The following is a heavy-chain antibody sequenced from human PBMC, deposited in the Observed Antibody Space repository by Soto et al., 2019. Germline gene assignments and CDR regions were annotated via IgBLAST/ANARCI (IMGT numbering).Heavy chain of an antibody. Sequence: ASVKVSCKASGYTFTSYYMHWVRQAPGQGLEWMGIINPSGGSTSYAQKFQGRVTMTTDTSTSTAYMELRSLRSDDTAVYYCASFIWSCYPLIDYYYYVMDCWGQGTTVTVSS. D-gene: IGHD3-3*01. CDR2: INPSGGST. CDR3: ASFIWSCYPLIDYYYYVMDC. CDR1: GYTFTSYY. V-gene: IGHV1-46*01. J-gene: IGHJ6*02.